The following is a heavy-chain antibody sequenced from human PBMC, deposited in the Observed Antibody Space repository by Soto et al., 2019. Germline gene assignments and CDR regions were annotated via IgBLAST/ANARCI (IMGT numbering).Heavy chain of an antibody. CDR3: ARGPYGSGSYYYYYYGMDV. CDR2: IYYSGSS. CDR1: GGSISSYY. J-gene: IGHJ6*02. V-gene: IGHV4-59*01. Sequence: QVQLQESGPGLVKPSETLSLTCTVSGGSISSYYWSWIRQPPGKGLEWIGYIYYSGSSNYNPSLKSRVTISVDTTKLQFSQKLGSVTVAETGVYYCARGPYGSGSYYYYYYGMDVWGQGTTVTVSS. D-gene: IGHD3-10*01.